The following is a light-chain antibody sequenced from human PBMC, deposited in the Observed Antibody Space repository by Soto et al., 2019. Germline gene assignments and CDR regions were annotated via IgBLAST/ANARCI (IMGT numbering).Light chain of an antibody. J-gene: IGKJ1*01. CDR1: QGISNY. Sequence: DIQMTQSPSSLSASVGDRVTITCRASQGISNYLAWYQQKPGKAPKVLIYVASALQSGVPSRFSGGGAGTEFTLTISSLQSDDFATYYCLQYNGYYRTFGQGTKVDIK. CDR3: LQYNGYYRT. V-gene: IGKV1-27*01. CDR2: VAS.